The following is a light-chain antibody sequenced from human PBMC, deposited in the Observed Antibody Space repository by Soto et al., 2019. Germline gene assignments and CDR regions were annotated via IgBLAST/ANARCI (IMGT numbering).Light chain of an antibody. J-gene: IGLJ1*01. CDR2: EVS. V-gene: IGLV2-23*02. CDR1: SSDVGSYNL. CDR3: CSHAGSYTYV. Sequence: QSALTQPASVSGSPGQSITIPCTGTSSDVGSYNLVSWYQQHPGKAPKLMIYEVSKRPSGVSNRFSGSKSGNTASLTISGLQSEDEADYYCCSHAGSYTYVFGTGTKVTVL.